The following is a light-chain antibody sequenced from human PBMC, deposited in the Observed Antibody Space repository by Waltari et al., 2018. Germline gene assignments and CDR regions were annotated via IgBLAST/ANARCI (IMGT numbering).Light chain of an antibody. CDR3: HSRDASGVAGS. J-gene: IGLJ2*01. Sequence: SSELTQDPAVSVAMGQTVRNTCQGDSLRSYYASWYQQRPGQAPILVTYDKNNRPSGVPDRFSGSSSHNTGSLTITGAQAEDEASYYCHSRDASGVAGSFGGGTKLTVL. CDR1: SLRSYY. CDR2: DKN. V-gene: IGLV3-19*01.